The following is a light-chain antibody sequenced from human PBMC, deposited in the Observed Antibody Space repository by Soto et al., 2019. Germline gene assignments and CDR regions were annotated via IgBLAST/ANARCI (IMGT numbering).Light chain of an antibody. CDR2: AAS. CDR3: QQSYSTPDT. Sequence: DIQMTQSPSSLSASVGDRVTITCRASQSISNYLNWYQQKPGKAPKLLIYAASSLQSGVPSRFSGSGSGTDFTLTISSLQPEDFATYYCQQSYSTPDTFGGGTKVDI. CDR1: QSISNY. J-gene: IGKJ4*01. V-gene: IGKV1-39*01.